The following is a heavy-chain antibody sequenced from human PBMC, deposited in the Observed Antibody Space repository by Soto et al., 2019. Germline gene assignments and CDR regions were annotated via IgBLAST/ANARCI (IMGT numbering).Heavy chain of an antibody. CDR3: ARLIANDYGDYYFDY. Sequence: GESLKISCKGSGYSFTIYCIGWVLQMPGKGLEWMGIIYPGDSDTRYSPSFQGQVTISADKSISTAYLQWSSLKASDTAMYYCARLIANDYGDYYFDYWGQGTLVTVSS. CDR2: IYPGDSDT. J-gene: IGHJ4*02. CDR1: GYSFTIYC. V-gene: IGHV5-51*01. D-gene: IGHD4-17*01.